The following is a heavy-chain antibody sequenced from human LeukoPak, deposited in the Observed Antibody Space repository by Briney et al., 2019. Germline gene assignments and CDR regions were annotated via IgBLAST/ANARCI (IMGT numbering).Heavy chain of an antibody. D-gene: IGHD3-3*01. CDR3: AKVVDFWSGFDY. Sequence: GGSLRLSCAASGFTFSSYAMSSVRQAPGKGLEWVSAISGSGGSTYYADSVKGRFTISRDNSKNTLYLQMNGLRAEDTAVYYCAKVVDFWSGFDYWGQGTLVTVSS. CDR2: ISGSGGST. J-gene: IGHJ4*02. CDR1: GFTFSSYA. V-gene: IGHV3-23*01.